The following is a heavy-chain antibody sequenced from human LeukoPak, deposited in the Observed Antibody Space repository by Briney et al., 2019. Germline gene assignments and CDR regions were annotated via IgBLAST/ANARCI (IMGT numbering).Heavy chain of an antibody. V-gene: IGHV1-2*02. CDR1: AYTFTGYY. CDR2: IYPNSGGT. D-gene: IGHD6-19*01. Sequence: ASVKVSCKASAYTFTGYYMHWVRQAPGQGLEWMGWIYPNSGGTNYAQKFQGRVTMTRDTSISTTYMELSRLRSDDTAVYYCARSEQFPYYMDVWGKGTTVTVSS. J-gene: IGHJ6*03. CDR3: ARSEQFPYYMDV.